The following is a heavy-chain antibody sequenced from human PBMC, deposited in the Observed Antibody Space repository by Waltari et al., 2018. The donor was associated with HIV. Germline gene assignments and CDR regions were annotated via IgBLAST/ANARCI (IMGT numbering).Heavy chain of an antibody. CDR2: INHSGSS. D-gene: IGHD3-22*01. Sequence: QVQLQQWGAGLLKPSETLSLTCAIYGASFIGYYWNWIRQPPGTGLEWIGEINHSGSSNYNPSLKGRVTISVDTSKNQVSLKRSSVIAADTAVYYCARATIASTMIMRGAFDIWGQGTMVTVSS. CDR3: ARATIASTMIMRGAFDI. J-gene: IGHJ3*02. V-gene: IGHV4-34*01. CDR1: GASFIGYY.